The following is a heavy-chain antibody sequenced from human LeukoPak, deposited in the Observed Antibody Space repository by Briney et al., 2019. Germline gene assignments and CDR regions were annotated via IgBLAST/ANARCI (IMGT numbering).Heavy chain of an antibody. D-gene: IGHD3-3*01. CDR2: IYYSGST. Sequence: SETLSLTCTVSGGSISSGGYYWSWIRQHPGKGLEWIGYIYYSGSTYYNPSLKSRVTISVDMSKNQFSLKLSSVTAADTAVYYCARAGGFFSPFGYWGQGTLVTVSS. V-gene: IGHV4-31*03. CDR1: GGSISSGGYY. CDR3: ARAGGFFSPFGY. J-gene: IGHJ4*02.